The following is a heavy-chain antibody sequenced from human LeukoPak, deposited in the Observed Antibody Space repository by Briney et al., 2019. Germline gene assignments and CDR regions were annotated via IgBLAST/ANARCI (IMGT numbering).Heavy chain of an antibody. CDR2: INPNSGDT. CDR3: ARGSALQGSRFPFAY. CDR1: GYTFTDYY. V-gene: IGHV1-2*02. D-gene: IGHD4-11*01. Sequence: ASLKVSCKASGYTFTDYYMHWVRQAPGQRLEWMGWINPNSGDTKYAQKFQDRVTMTRDTSISTAYVELSRLTSDDTAVYYCARGSALQGSRFPFAYWGQGTLVTVSS. J-gene: IGHJ4*02.